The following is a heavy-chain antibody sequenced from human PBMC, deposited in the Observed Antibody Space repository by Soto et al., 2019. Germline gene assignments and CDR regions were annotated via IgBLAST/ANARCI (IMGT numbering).Heavy chain of an antibody. V-gene: IGHV4-34*01. D-gene: IGHD2-2*01. Sequence: QVQLQQWGAGLLKPSETLSLTCAVYGGSFSGYYWSWIRQPPGKGLEWIGEINHSGSTNYNPSLKSRVTISVDTSKNQFSLKLSSVTAADTAVYYCARDARDVVPAATKGDWFDPWGQGTLVTVSS. CDR2: INHSGST. CDR3: ARDARDVVPAATKGDWFDP. J-gene: IGHJ5*02. CDR1: GGSFSGYY.